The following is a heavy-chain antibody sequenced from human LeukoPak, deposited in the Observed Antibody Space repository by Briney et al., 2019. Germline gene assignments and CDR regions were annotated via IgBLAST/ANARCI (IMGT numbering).Heavy chain of an antibody. J-gene: IGHJ4*02. CDR2: IYYSGST. V-gene: IGHV4-30-4*01. D-gene: IGHD2-2*01. CDR1: GGSISSGDYY. CDR3: ARAHTPVPFDY. Sequence: SETLSLTCTVSGGSISSGDYYWSWIRQPPGKGLEWIGYIYYSGSTYYNPSLRSRVTISVDTSKNQFSLKLSSVTAADTAVYYCARAHTPVPFDYWGQGTLVTVSS.